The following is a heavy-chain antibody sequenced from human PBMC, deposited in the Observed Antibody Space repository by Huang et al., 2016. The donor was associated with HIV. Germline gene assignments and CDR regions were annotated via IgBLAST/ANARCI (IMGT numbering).Heavy chain of an antibody. CDR1: GGSIRSDNYY. Sequence: QLQLQESGPGLVKPSETLSLTCTVSGGSIRSDNYYWGWIRQPPGKGLEWIGSIYYSGSTVYNPSPKSRLTIPVDTAKKQCSLKMRSVTAADTAVYYCARLPGSITMIRGVITDPYWGQGTLVTVSS. D-gene: IGHD3-10*01. V-gene: IGHV4-39*01. J-gene: IGHJ4*02. CDR2: IYYSGST. CDR3: ARLPGSITMIRGVITDPY.